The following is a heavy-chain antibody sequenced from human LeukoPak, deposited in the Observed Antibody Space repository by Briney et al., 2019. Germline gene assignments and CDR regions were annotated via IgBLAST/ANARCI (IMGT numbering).Heavy chain of an antibody. Sequence: SETLSLTCAVYGGSFSGYYWSWIRQPPGKGLEWIGEINHSGSTNYNPSLKSRVTISVDTSKSQFSLKLSSVTAADTAVYYCARGLRGNHYFDYWGQGTLVTVSS. CDR2: INHSGST. CDR3: ARGLRGNHYFDY. J-gene: IGHJ4*02. CDR1: GGSFSGYY. V-gene: IGHV4-34*01. D-gene: IGHD4-23*01.